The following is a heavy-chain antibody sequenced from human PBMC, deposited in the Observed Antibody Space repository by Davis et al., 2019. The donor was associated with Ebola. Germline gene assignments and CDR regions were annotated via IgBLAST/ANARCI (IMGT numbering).Heavy chain of an antibody. CDR1: GLPFSGYG. CDR3: AKGLDTAMVTEDY. D-gene: IGHD5-18*01. CDR2: ISYDGSNK. Sequence: GESLKISCVASGLPFSGYGMHWVRQAPGKGLEWVAVISYDGSNKYYADSVRGRFTISRDNSKNTLYLQMNSLRAEDTAVYYCAKGLDTAMVTEDYWGQGTLVTVSS. J-gene: IGHJ4*02. V-gene: IGHV3-30*19.